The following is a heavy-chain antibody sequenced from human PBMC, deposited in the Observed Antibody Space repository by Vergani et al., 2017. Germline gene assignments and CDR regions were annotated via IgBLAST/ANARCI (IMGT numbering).Heavy chain of an antibody. D-gene: IGHD3-16*02. CDR1: GGTFSSYT. CDR2: IIPILGIA. Sequence: QVQLVQSGAEVKKPGSSVKVSCKASGGTFSSYTISWVRQAPGQGREWMGRIIPILGIANYAQKFQGRVTITADKSTSTAYMELSSLRSEDTAVYYCASGLGELSSIDYWGQGTLVTVSS. V-gene: IGHV1-69*02. CDR3: ASGLGELSSIDY. J-gene: IGHJ4*02.